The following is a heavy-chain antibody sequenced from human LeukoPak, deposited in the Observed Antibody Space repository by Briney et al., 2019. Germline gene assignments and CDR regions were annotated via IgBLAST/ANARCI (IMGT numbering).Heavy chain of an antibody. CDR1: GFTVSSNY. D-gene: IGHD2-15*01. V-gene: IGHV3-23*01. CDR3: AKESSPFDY. CDR2: ISGSGGST. J-gene: IGHJ4*02. Sequence: GSLRLSCAASGFTVSSNYMSWVRQAPGKGLEWVSAISGSGGSTYYADSVKGRFTISRDDSKNTLYLQMNSLRAEDTAVYYCAKESSPFDYWGQGTLVTVSS.